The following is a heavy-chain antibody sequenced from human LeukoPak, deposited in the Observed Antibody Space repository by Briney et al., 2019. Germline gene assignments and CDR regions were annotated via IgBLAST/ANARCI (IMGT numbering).Heavy chain of an antibody. CDR2: ISDSGSLI. V-gene: IGHV3-48*03. CDR3: VTLLGPREKGY. J-gene: IGHJ4*02. CDR1: KFTFSSYE. Sequence: GGSLRLSCTASKFTFSSYEMNWVRQAPGKGLEWVSYISDSGSLIYYADSVKGRFTISRDNAKNSLYLQMNSLRVEDTAVYYCVTLLGPREKGYWGQGTLVTVSS. D-gene: IGHD1-26*01.